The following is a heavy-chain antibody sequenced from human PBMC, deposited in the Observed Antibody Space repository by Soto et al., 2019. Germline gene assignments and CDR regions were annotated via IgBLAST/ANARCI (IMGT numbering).Heavy chain of an antibody. CDR1: GGTFSSYA. CDR3: ARVGYVADYFDY. Sequence: AAMKVSCKASGGTFSSYAISWGRQAPGQGLEWKGGIIPIFGTANYAQKFPGRVTITAGESTSTAYMELSSLRSEETAVYYCARVGYVADYFDYWGQGTLATVSS. J-gene: IGHJ4*02. D-gene: IGHD6-19*01. CDR2: IIPIFGTA. V-gene: IGHV1-69*13.